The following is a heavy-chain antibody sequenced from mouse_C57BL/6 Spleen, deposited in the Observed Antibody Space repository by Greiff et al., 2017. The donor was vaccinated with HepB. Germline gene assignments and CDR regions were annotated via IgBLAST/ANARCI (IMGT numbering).Heavy chain of an antibody. V-gene: IGHV1-82*01. D-gene: IGHD2-4*01. CDR3: ARSGPYDYDGRGHFDV. Sequence: VQLQQSGPELVKPGASVKISCKASGYAFSSSWMNWVKQRPGKGLEWIGRICPGDGDTNYNGKFKGKATLTAGKSSITAYMQLSSLNSEDSAVYFCARSGPYDYDGRGHFDVWGTGTTVTVSS. J-gene: IGHJ1*03. CDR2: ICPGDGDT. CDR1: GYAFSSSW.